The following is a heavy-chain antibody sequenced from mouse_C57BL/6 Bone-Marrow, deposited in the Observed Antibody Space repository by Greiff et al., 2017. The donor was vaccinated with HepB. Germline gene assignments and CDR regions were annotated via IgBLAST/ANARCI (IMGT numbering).Heavy chain of an antibody. CDR2: IDPENGDT. V-gene: IGHV14-4*01. Sequence: DVQLQESGAELVRPGASVKLSCTASGFNIKDDYMHWVKQRPEQGLEWIGWIDPENGDTEYASKFQGKATITADTSSNTAYLQLSSLTSEDTAVYYCTTKGSGYYFDYWGQGTTLTVSS. J-gene: IGHJ2*01. D-gene: IGHD3-2*02. CDR1: GFNIKDDY. CDR3: TTKGSGYYFDY.